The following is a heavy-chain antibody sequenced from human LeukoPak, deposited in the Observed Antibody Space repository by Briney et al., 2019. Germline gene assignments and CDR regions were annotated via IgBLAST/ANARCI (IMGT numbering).Heavy chain of an antibody. CDR1: DGSFSGYY. D-gene: IGHD3-9*01. Sequence: SETLSLTCAVYDGSFSGYYWSWIRQPPGKGLEWIGEINHSGSTNYNPSLKSRVTISVDTSKNQFSLKLSSVTAADTAVYYCATRPYYDILTGYRYYFDYWGQGTLVTVSS. J-gene: IGHJ4*02. CDR2: INHSGST. V-gene: IGHV4-34*01. CDR3: ATRPYYDILTGYRYYFDY.